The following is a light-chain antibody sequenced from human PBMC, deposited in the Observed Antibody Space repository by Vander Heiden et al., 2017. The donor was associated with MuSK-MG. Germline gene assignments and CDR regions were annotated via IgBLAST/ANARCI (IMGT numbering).Light chain of an antibody. V-gene: IGLV2-23*01. CDR2: HGR. CDR3: CSYASLGTCV. J-gene: IGLJ3*02. CDR1: GYDADLYNH. Sequence: QSALTQFPSVSGSSGQSTTISCNGTGYDADLYNHVAWNQQPPGRAQRLIIYHGRERPSGVSNRFSGSKSANTASLTIFDLQAEDEADYYCCSYASLGTCVFGGGTRLTVL.